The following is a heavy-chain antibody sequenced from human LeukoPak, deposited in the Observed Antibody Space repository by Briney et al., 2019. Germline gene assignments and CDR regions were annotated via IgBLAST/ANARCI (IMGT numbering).Heavy chain of an antibody. V-gene: IGHV3-33*01. CDR2: IWYDGSNK. J-gene: IGHJ4*02. CDR1: GFTFSSYG. CDR3: ARDLQYSSSSGGDY. Sequence: GGSLRLSCAASGFTFSSYGMHWVRQAPGKGLEWVAVIWYDGSNKYYADSVKGRFTISRDNSKNTLYLQMNSLRAEDTAVYYCARDLQYSSSSGGDYWGQGTLVTVSS. D-gene: IGHD6-6*01.